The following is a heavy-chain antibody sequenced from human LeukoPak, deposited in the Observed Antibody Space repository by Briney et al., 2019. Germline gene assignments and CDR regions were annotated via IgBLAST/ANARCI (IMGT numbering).Heavy chain of an antibody. CDR3: ARTTMVRGTYYMDV. CDR2: IYYSGYT. Sequence: RASETLSLTCTVSGGSLSSYYWSWIRQPPGKGLEWIGYIYYSGYTNYNPSLKSRVTISVDTSKNQFSLKLSSVTAADTAVYYCARTTMVRGTYYMDVWGKGTTVTISS. D-gene: IGHD3-10*01. V-gene: IGHV4-59*01. CDR1: GGSLSSYY. J-gene: IGHJ6*03.